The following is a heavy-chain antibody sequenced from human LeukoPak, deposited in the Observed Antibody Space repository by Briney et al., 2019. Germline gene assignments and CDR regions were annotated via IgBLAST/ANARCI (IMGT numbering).Heavy chain of an antibody. CDR3: AKSHASIWNVYDY. D-gene: IGHD1-1*01. Sequence: PGGSLRLSCAASGLTFSSSAISWVRLPPGKGLEWVSAISGSGDSTYYADSVKGRFTISRDNSKNTLFLQMNSLRAEDTAVYYCAKSHASIWNVYDYWGQGTLVTVSS. V-gene: IGHV3-23*01. CDR1: GLTFSSSA. J-gene: IGHJ4*02. CDR2: ISGSGDST.